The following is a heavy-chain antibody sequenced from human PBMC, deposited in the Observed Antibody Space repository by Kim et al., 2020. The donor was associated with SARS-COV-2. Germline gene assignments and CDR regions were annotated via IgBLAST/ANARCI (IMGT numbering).Heavy chain of an antibody. Sequence: GGSLRLSCAASGFTFSNAWMSWVRQAPGKGLEWVGRIKSKTDGGTTDYAAPVKGRFTISRDDSKNTLYLQMNSLKTEDTAVYYCTTGVPDTAQQLVRGYYYYGMDVWGQGTTVTVSS. V-gene: IGHV3-15*01. D-gene: IGHD6-13*01. J-gene: IGHJ6*02. CDR1: GFTFSNAW. CDR2: IKSKTDGGTT. CDR3: TTGVPDTAQQLVRGYYYYGMDV.